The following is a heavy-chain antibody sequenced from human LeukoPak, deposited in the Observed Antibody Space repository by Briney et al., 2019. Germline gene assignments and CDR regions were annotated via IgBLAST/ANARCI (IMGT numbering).Heavy chain of an antibody. V-gene: IGHV3-23*01. CDR1: GFTFSSYA. D-gene: IGHD3-22*01. CDR2: VNGRGGST. CDR3: AKNERPTYYYDTPTYAFDF. Sequence: GASLRLSCAASGFTFSSYAMSWVRQAPGKGLEWVSGVNGRGGSTYYADSVEGRFTISRDNSKNTLYLQMNSLRAEDTAVYYCAKNERPTYYYDTPTYAFDFWGQGALVTVSS. J-gene: IGHJ4*02.